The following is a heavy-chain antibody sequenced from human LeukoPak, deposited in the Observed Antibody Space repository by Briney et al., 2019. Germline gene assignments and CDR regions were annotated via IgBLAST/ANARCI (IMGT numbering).Heavy chain of an antibody. V-gene: IGHV4-39*01. Sequence: SETLSLTCTVSGGSISSSSYYWGWIRQPPGKGLEWIGSIYYSGSTYYNPSLKSRVTISVDTSKNQFSLKLSSVTAADTAVYYCTESSTYYDFWSGYLGFDYWGQGTLVTVSS. D-gene: IGHD3-3*01. CDR3: TESSTYYDFWSGYLGFDY. CDR1: GGSISSSSYY. CDR2: IYYSGST. J-gene: IGHJ4*02.